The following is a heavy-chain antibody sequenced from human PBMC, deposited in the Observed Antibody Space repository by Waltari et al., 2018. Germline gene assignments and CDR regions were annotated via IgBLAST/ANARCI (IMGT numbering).Heavy chain of an antibody. D-gene: IGHD3-16*01. CDR2: IDWDDDK. J-gene: IGHJ4*02. Sequence: QVTLKESGPALVKPTQTLTLTCTFSGFSLRTIGMRVSWIRQPPGKALEWLARIDWDDDKFYSTSLKTRLTISKDTSKNQVVLTMTNMDPVDTATYFCVHSSGTYYFDYWGQGTLVTVSS. V-gene: IGHV2-70*04. CDR3: VHSSGTYYFDY. CDR1: GFSLRTIGMR.